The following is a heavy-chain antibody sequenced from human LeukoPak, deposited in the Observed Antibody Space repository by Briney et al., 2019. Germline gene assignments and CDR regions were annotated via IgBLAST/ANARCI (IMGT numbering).Heavy chain of an antibody. J-gene: IGHJ5*02. V-gene: IGHV1-69*13. CDR1: GGTFSSYA. Sequence: ASVKVSCKASGGTFSSYAISWVRQAPGQGLEWMGGFIPIFGTANYAQKFQGRVTITADESTSTAYMELSSLRSEDTAVYYCASSPKPVVVTATTSFDPWGQGTLVTVSS. CDR2: FIPIFGTA. D-gene: IGHD2-21*02. CDR3: ASSPKPVVVTATTSFDP.